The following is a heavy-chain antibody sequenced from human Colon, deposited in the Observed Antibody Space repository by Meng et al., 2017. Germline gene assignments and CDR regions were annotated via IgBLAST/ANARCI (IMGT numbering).Heavy chain of an antibody. CDR1: GYTFTNYD. D-gene: IGHD3-22*01. Sequence: ASVNVSCKASGYTFTNYDINWVRQATGQGLEWMGWMNPKSGKTGYAQKFQGRVTITRDTSIGTAYMELSTVTSEDTAVYYCARAGSGYYDSHFDSWGQGTLVTVSS. CDR3: ARAGSGYYDSHFDS. CDR2: MNPKSGKT. V-gene: IGHV1-8*03. J-gene: IGHJ4*02.